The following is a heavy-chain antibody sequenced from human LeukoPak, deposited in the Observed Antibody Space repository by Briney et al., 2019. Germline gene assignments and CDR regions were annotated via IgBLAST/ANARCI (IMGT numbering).Heavy chain of an antibody. CDR1: GYTFSNYG. Sequence: ASVKVSCKASGYTFSNYGLGWIRQAPGQGLEWMGWISAYNGNTYYAQKFQGRVTMTTDTSTSAAYMELRSLRSEDTAVYYCATGLVPAAMIYMDVWGKGTTVTVSS. V-gene: IGHV1-18*01. D-gene: IGHD2-2*01. J-gene: IGHJ6*03. CDR3: ATGLVPAAMIYMDV. CDR2: ISAYNGNT.